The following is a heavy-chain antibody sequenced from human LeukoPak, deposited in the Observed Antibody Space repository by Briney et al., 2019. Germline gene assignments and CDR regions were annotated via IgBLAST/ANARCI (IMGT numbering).Heavy chain of an antibody. CDR1: GGSFSGYY. D-gene: IGHD6-13*01. V-gene: IGHV4-34*01. CDR3: ARSRGRRIAAAGTGDY. Sequence: SETLSLTRVVSGGSFSGYYWSWIRQPPGKGLEWIGEINNSGSTNYNPSLKSRVTISVDTSKNQFSLKLSSVTAADTAVYYCARSRGRRIAAAGTGDYWGQGTLVTVSS. J-gene: IGHJ4*02. CDR2: INNSGST.